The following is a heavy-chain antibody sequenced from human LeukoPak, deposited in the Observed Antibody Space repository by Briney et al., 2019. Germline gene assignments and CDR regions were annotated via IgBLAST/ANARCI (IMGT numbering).Heavy chain of an antibody. Sequence: PSETLSLTCTVSGGSISSYYWSWIRQPPGKGLEWIGYIYYSGSTNYNPSLRSRVTISVDTSKDQFSLMLSSVTAADTAVYYCATHLWFGEPSGLWYFDLWGRGTLVTVSS. D-gene: IGHD3-10*01. CDR2: IYYSGST. CDR3: ATHLWFGEPSGLWYFDL. J-gene: IGHJ2*01. CDR1: GGSISSYY. V-gene: IGHV4-59*08.